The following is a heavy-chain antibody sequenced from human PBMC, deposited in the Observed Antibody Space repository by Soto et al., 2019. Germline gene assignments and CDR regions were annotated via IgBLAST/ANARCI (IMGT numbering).Heavy chain of an antibody. Sequence: PGESLKISCAASGFTFSSYAMSWVRQAPGKGLEWVAVISYDGSNKYYADSVKGRFTISRDNSKNTLYLQMNSLRAEDTAVYYCARDLATPTTVVTLSYGMDVWGQGTTVTVSS. D-gene: IGHD4-17*01. CDR3: ARDLATPTTVVTLSYGMDV. J-gene: IGHJ6*02. CDR2: ISYDGSNK. V-gene: IGHV3-30-3*01. CDR1: GFTFSSYA.